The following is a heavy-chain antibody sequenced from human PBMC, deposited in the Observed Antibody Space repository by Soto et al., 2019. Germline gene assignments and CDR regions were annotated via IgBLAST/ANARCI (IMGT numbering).Heavy chain of an antibody. Sequence: QVQLQQWGAGLLKPSETLSLTCAVYGGSFSGYYWSWIRQPPGKGLEWIGEINHSGSTNYNPSLKSRVTISVDTSKNQFSLKLSSVTAGDTAVYYCARAIANTAMVTGWGQGTLVTVSS. CDR1: GGSFSGYY. CDR2: INHSGST. CDR3: ARAIANTAMVTG. V-gene: IGHV4-34*01. J-gene: IGHJ4*02. D-gene: IGHD5-18*01.